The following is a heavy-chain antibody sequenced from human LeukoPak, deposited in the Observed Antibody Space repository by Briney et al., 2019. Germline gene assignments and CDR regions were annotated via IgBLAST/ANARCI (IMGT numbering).Heavy chain of an antibody. CDR1: GGSISSYY. CDR2: IYYSGST. J-gene: IGHJ4*02. CDR3: ARDQLWFGY. V-gene: IGHV4-59*01. D-gene: IGHD5-18*01. Sequence: SETLSLSCAVSGGSISSYYWSWVRQPPGKGLEWIGYIYYSGSTNYNPSLKSRVTISVDTSKNLSSLKLSSVTAADTAVYYCARDQLWFGYWGQGTLVTVAS.